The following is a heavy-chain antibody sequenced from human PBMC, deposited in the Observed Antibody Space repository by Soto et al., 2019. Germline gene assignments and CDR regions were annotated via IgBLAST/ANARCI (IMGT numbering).Heavy chain of an antibody. CDR2: IHYNGNT. D-gene: IGHD5-12*01. CDR3: AREGNLGRWLQPLDF. CDR1: GGSISSPSYY. J-gene: IGHJ4*02. V-gene: IGHV4-39*07. Sequence: PSETLSLTCTVSGGSISSPSYYWVWKRQPHGKGLEWIGTIHYNGNTKSNSSLKSRVSMSVDTSKNQFSLKLISVTAADTAKYFCAREGNLGRWLQPLDFWGQGTLVTVSS.